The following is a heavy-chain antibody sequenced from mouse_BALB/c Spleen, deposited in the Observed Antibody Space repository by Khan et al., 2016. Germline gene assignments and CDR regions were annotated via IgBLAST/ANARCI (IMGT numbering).Heavy chain of an antibody. D-gene: IGHD1-2*01. CDR3: AHNYAYFDV. CDR1: GYSITTFYN. J-gene: IGHJ1*01. V-gene: IGHV3-1*02. CDR2: LHFSGTT. Sequence: EVQLQESGPDLVRPSQSLSLTCTVTGYSITTFYNWHWIRQFPGNKLEWMGSLHFSGTTNYNPSLKSRFSIIRDTSKNQFFLQLKSVTTEDTATNYCAHNYAYFDVWGAGTTLTVSS.